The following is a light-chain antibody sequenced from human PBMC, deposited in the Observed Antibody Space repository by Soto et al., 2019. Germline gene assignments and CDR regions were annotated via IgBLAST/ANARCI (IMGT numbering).Light chain of an antibody. CDR3: SSYAGRNHFVV. Sequence: QSALTQPPSASGSPGQSVTISCTGSSSDVGAYNYVSWYQQHPGKAPKLLIYEVNKRPSGVPGRFSGSKSDNTASLTVSGLQGDDEADYYCSSYAGRNHFVVFGGGTKVTVL. CDR1: SSDVGAYNY. CDR2: EVN. J-gene: IGLJ2*01. V-gene: IGLV2-8*01.